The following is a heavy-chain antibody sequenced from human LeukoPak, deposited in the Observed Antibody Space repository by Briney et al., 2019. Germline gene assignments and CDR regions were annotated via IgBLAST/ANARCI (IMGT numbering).Heavy chain of an antibody. Sequence: GGSLRLSCAASGFTFSTYNVNWVRQSPGKGLEWLAFIQSDGRNKYYADSVKGRFTISRDNSKNTLFLQMNSLRAEDTAVYYCAKDKSMVRELDYWGQGTLVTVSS. V-gene: IGHV3-30*02. CDR3: AKDKSMVRELDY. D-gene: IGHD3-10*01. CDR2: IQSDGRNK. CDR1: GFTFSTYN. J-gene: IGHJ4*02.